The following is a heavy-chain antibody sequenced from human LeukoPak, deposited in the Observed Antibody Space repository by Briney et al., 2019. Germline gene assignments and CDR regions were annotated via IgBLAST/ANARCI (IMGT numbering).Heavy chain of an antibody. J-gene: IGHJ3*02. Sequence: SETLSLTCAVYGGSFSGYYWSWIRQPPGKGLEWIANIYHSGSTYYNPSLKSRVTISVDTSKNQFSLKLSSVTAADTAIYYCARVHVNSGYYFGDAFDIWGQGTMVTVSS. CDR2: IYHSGST. CDR3: ARVHVNSGYYFGDAFDI. V-gene: IGHV4-34*01. D-gene: IGHD3-22*01. CDR1: GGSFSGYY.